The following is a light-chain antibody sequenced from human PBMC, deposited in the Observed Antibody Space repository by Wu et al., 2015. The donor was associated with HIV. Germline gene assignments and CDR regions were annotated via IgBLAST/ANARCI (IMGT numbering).Light chain of an antibody. Sequence: EIVLTQSPGTLSLSPGERATLSCRASQSVSSRHLAWYQQKPGQAPRLLIYVASSRATGIPDRFSGSGSGTDFTLTISRLEPEDFAVYYCQQYGSSPRFGQGTKLEIK. CDR2: VAS. J-gene: IGKJ2*03. CDR1: QSVSSRH. CDR3: QQYGSSPR. V-gene: IGKV3-20*01.